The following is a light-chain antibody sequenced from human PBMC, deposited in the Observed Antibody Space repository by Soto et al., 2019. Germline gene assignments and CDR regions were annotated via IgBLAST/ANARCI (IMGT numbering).Light chain of an antibody. J-gene: IGLJ1*01. CDR1: SSDVGGYSY. Sequence: QSALTQPASVSGSPGQSITISCTGTSSDVGGYSYVSWYQQHPGKAPKLMIYDVSNRPSGVSNRFSGSKSGNTASLTISGLQAEDEADYYCSSYTSSITFYVFGTGTKVTVL. CDR3: SSYTSSITFYV. V-gene: IGLV2-14*01. CDR2: DVS.